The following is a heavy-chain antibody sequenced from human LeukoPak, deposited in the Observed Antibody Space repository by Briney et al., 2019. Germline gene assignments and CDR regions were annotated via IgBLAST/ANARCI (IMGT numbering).Heavy chain of an antibody. CDR1: GFTFSSYG. D-gene: IGHD3-10*01. J-gene: IGHJ3*01. CDR2: IWYDGSNK. CDR3: ARDGVRRFGELNAFDL. V-gene: IGHV3-33*01. Sequence: SGGSLRLSCAASGFTFSSYGMHWVRQAPGKGLEWVAVIWYDGSNKYYADSVKGRFTISRDNSKNTLYLQMNSLRAEDTAVYYCARDGVRRFGELNAFDLWGQGTMVTVSS.